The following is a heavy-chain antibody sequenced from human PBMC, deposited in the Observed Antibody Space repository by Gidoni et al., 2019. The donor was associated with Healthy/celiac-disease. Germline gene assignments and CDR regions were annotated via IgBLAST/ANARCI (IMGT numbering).Heavy chain of an antibody. CDR3: ARAPPEGSGWYEFDP. J-gene: IGHJ5*02. D-gene: IGHD6-19*01. CDR2: IYTSGST. V-gene: IGHV4-61*02. Sequence: QVQLQESGPGLVKPSQTLSLTCTVSGGSISSGSYYWSWIRQPAGKGLEWIGRIYTSGSTNYNPSLKSRVTISVDTSKNQFSLKLSSVTAADTAVYYCARAPPEGSGWYEFDPWGQGTLVTVSS. CDR1: GGSISSGSYY.